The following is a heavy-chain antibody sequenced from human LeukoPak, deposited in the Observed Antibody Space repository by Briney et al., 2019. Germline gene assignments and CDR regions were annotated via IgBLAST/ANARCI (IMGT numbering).Heavy chain of an antibody. CDR3: ARDIPGPRNYYGMDV. J-gene: IGHJ6*02. CDR2: IWFNGGNK. CDR1: GFDFSSYG. D-gene: IGHD3-10*01. V-gene: IGHV3-33*01. Sequence: GGSLRLSCAASGFDFSSYGMHWVRQAPGKGLELVAVIWFNGGNKYYGDSVKGRFTISRDNFKNTLYLQMDSLRVEDMAVYYCARDIPGPRNYYGMDVWGQGTTVSVSS.